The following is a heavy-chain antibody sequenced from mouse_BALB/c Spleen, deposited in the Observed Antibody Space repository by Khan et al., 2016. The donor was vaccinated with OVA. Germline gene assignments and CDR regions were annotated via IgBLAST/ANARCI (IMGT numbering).Heavy chain of an antibody. CDR3: ARSTWYVDV. J-gene: IGHJ1*01. Sequence: LKQSGPELEKPGASVKISCKAFGYSFTGYNTNWVKQSNGKSLEWIGNIDPHYGGISYNQKFKGKATLTVDKSSNTAYMQLKSLTSEDSAVYYCARSTWYVDVWGAGTTVTVSS. V-gene: IGHV1-39*01. CDR1: GYSFTGYN. CDR2: IDPHYGGI.